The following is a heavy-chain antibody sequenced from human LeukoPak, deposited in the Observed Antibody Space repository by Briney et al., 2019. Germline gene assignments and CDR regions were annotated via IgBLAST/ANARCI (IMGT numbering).Heavy chain of an antibody. CDR2: IKGDGSEK. CDR3: ARDRGWYHADY. D-gene: IGHD6-19*01. Sequence: PGGSLRLSCAASGFTFSYDWMGWARQAPGKGLEWVANIKGDGSEKHYVDSVKSRFTISRDNTKNSLYLQMDSMRVEDTAVYYCARDRGWYHADYWGQGTLVTVSS. CDR1: GFTFSYDW. V-gene: IGHV3-7*04. J-gene: IGHJ4*02.